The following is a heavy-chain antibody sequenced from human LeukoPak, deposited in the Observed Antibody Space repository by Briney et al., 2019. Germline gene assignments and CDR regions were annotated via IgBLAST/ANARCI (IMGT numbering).Heavy chain of an antibody. Sequence: ASVKVSCKASGYTFTSYGISWVRQAPGQGLEWMGWISAYNGNTNYAQKLRGRVTMTTDTSTSTAYMELRSLRSDDTAVYYCARDIKRYCSGGSCYPGTWGQGTLVTVSS. CDR2: ISAYNGNT. D-gene: IGHD2-15*01. CDR3: ARDIKRYCSGGSCYPGT. CDR1: GYTFTSYG. V-gene: IGHV1-18*01. J-gene: IGHJ5*02.